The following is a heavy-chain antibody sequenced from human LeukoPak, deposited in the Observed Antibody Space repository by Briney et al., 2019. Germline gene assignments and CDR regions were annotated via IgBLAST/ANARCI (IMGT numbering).Heavy chain of an antibody. D-gene: IGHD2-21*02. Sequence: PGGSLRLSCAASGFTFSSYWMSWVRQAPGKGLEWVANIKQDGSEKYYVDSVKGRFTISRDNAKNSLYLQMNSLRVEDTAVYYCARKSMVTAVPFVYWGQGTLVTVSS. CDR2: IKQDGSEK. CDR1: GFTFSSYW. J-gene: IGHJ4*02. CDR3: ARKSMVTAVPFVY. V-gene: IGHV3-7*05.